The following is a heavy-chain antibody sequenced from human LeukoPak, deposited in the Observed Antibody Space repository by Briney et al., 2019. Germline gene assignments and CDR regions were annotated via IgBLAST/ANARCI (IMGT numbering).Heavy chain of an antibody. D-gene: IGHD1-26*01. CDR1: GFTVSSNY. J-gene: IGHJ4*02. V-gene: IGHV3-66*01. CDR3: ARGRGGYFSGYYFDY. Sequence: GGSLRLSCAASGFTVSSNYMSWGRQAPGKGLEWVSVIYSGGSTYYADSVKGRFTISRDNSKNTLSLQMNSLRAEDTAVYYCARGRGGYFSGYYFDYWGQGTLVTVSS. CDR2: IYSGGST.